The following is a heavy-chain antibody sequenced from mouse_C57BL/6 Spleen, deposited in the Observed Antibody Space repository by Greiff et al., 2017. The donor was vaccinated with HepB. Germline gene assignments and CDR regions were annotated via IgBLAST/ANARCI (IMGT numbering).Heavy chain of an antibody. CDR2: ISYDGSN. CDR1: GYSITSGYY. V-gene: IGHV3-6*01. Sequence: EVHLVESGPGLVKPSQSLSLTCSVTGYSITSGYYWNWIRQFPGNKLEWMGYISYDGSNNYNPSLKNRISITRDTSKNQFFLKLNSVTTEDTATYYCARYSNRFDYWGQGTTLTVSS. CDR3: ARYSNRFDY. D-gene: IGHD2-5*01. J-gene: IGHJ2*01.